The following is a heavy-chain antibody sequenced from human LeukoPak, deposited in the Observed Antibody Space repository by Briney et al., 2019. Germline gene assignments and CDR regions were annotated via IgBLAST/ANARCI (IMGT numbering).Heavy chain of an antibody. D-gene: IGHD3-10*01. CDR2: ISAYNGNT. CDR1: GYTFTSYG. V-gene: IGHV1-18*01. CDR3: ARQHLHWGEGAFDI. Sequence: GASVKVSCKASGYTFTSYGISWVRQAPGQGLEWMGWISAYNGNTNYAQKLQGRVTMTTDTSTSTAYMELRSLRSDDTAVYYCARQHLHWGEGAFDIWGQGTMVTVSS. J-gene: IGHJ3*02.